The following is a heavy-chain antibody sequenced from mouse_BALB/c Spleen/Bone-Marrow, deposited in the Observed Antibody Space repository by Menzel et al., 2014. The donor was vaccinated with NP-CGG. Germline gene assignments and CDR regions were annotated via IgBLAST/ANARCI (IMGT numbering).Heavy chain of an antibody. CDR2: IYPGDGDT. CDR1: GYTFTSYW. D-gene: IGHD2-4*01. CDR3: ARRGSDYENAMDY. Sequence: VKLQESGAELARPGASVKLSCKAAGYTFTSYWMQWVKQRPGQSLEWIGAIYPGDGDTRYSQKFKEKATLTADKSSSTAYIQLSSLASEDSAVYYCARRGSDYENAMDYWGQGTSVIVSS. J-gene: IGHJ4*01. V-gene: IGHV1-87*01.